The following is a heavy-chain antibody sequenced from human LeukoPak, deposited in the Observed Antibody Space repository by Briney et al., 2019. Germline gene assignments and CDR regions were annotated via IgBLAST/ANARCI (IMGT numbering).Heavy chain of an antibody. J-gene: IGHJ6*02. V-gene: IGHV3-11*01. Sequence: PGGSLRLPCSASGFTFSDYYMTWIRQAPGKGLEWVSYISGSGYTIDYADSVKGRFTVSRDNAMNTLFLQMNSLRVEDAAVYYCARPNGIAVTTTVNYYGMDVWGQGTMVTVSS. CDR1: GFTFSDYY. CDR2: ISGSGYTI. D-gene: IGHD6-19*01. CDR3: ARPNGIAVTTTVNYYGMDV.